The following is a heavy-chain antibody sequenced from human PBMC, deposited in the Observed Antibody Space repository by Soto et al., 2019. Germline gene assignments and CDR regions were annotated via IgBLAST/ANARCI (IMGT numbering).Heavy chain of an antibody. CDR2: FDPEDGAT. Sequence: GASVKVSCKVSGYTLTELSIHWVRQAPGKGLEWKGGFDPEDGATIYAQMFQGRVTMTEDTFTDTSYMELSSLRSEDTAIYFCAIRHPTNWFDPWGQGTLVTVSS. J-gene: IGHJ5*02. CDR1: GYTLTELS. CDR3: AIRHPTNWFDP. V-gene: IGHV1-24*01.